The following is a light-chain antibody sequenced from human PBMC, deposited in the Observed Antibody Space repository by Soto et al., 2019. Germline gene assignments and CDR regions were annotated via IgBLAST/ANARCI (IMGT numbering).Light chain of an antibody. CDR1: QSVSRDY. Sequence: EVVLAQSPXTLALSPGEGATLSCRASQSVSRDYLVWYQHKPGQAPSLVIYATSTRATGIPDRFSASGSGTDFSLTISRLEPEDFAVYYCQQYGSLPLTFGGGTKVDIK. CDR2: ATS. CDR3: QQYGSLPLT. V-gene: IGKV3-20*01. J-gene: IGKJ4*01.